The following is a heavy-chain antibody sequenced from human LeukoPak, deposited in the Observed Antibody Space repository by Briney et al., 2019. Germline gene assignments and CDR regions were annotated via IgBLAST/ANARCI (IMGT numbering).Heavy chain of an antibody. CDR1: SYSISNGYY. V-gene: IGHV4-38-2*02. CDR2: VYHSGST. Sequence: KTSETLSLTCTVSSYSISNGYYWGWIRQPPGEGLEWIGSVYHSGSTDYNPSLKSRVTISVDTSKNQFSLNLSSVTAADTAVYFCARCLTLLLAPFDYWGQGIQVTVSS. J-gene: IGHJ4*02. CDR3: ARCLTLLLAPFDY. D-gene: IGHD3-10*01.